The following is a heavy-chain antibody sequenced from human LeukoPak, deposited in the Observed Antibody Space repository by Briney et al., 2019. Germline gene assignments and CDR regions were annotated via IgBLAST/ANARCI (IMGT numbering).Heavy chain of an antibody. Sequence: PGGSLRLSCAASGFTSSSYGMNWVRQAPGKGLEWVSSISGTSAYIYYADSVRGRFTISRDNAKNSLYLQMNSLRAEDTAVYFCARKLTGSFDIWGQGTMVTVSS. CDR1: GFTSSSYG. CDR3: ARKLTGSFDI. J-gene: IGHJ3*02. CDR2: ISGTSAYI. V-gene: IGHV3-21*01. D-gene: IGHD7-27*01.